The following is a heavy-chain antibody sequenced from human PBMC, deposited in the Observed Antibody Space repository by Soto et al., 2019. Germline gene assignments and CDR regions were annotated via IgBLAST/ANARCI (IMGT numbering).Heavy chain of an antibody. CDR2: LGGNGFTT. CDR1: GFTFGSYA. J-gene: IGHJ4*02. D-gene: IGHD6-19*01. Sequence: EVQLLESGGGLVQPGGSLRLSCVVSGFTFGSYAMSWVRQAPEKGPEWVAILGGNGFTTYYADSVKGRFTISGDKSKSTLFLQMNSLRADDTGVYYCARPKGTYSSGYYYFDFWGQGTLVTVSS. CDR3: ARPKGTYSSGYYYFDF. V-gene: IGHV3-23*01.